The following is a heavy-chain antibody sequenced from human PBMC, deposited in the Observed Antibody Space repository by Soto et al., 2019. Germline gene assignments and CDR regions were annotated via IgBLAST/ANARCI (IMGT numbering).Heavy chain of an antibody. J-gene: IGHJ4*02. CDR3: AHIVVAGLGYYFDY. V-gene: IGHV2-5*02. D-gene: IGHD6-19*01. CDR2: IYWDDDK. Sequence: QITLKESGPTLVKPTQTLTLTCTFSGFSLSSTRMAVGWIRQPPGKALEWLALIYWDDDKRYSPFLKSRLTIPNYTXXNQVVLTMSNMDPVDTARYYCAHIVVAGLGYYFDYWGQGTLVTVSS. CDR1: GFSLSSTRMA.